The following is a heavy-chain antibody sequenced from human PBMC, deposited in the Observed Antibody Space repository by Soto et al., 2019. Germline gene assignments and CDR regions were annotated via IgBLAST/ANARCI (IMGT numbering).Heavy chain of an antibody. J-gene: IGHJ4*02. CDR1: GYNFNPFD. Sequence: QVQLVQSGAEVRKPGASVKVSCKASGYNFNPFDIYWVRQATGHGLEWMGWMNPTSGNTGYAQERRGRVTTTRNTANTTAYMEPTSRTSDDTGVYDCAGGNFRYWGQGTLVTGSS. CDR3: AGGNFRY. V-gene: IGHV1-8*02. CDR2: MNPTSGNT.